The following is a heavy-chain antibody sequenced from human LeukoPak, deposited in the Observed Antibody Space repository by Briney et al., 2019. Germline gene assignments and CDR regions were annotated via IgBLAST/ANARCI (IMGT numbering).Heavy chain of an antibody. CDR1: GGTFSSYA. CDR3: ARGLVVVPAAIDYYYYYMDV. V-gene: IGHV1-69*01. Sequence: SVKVSCKASGGTFSSYAISWVRQAPGQGLEWMGGIIPIFGTANYAQKFQGRVTITADESTSTAYMELSSLRSEDTAVYYCARGLVVVPAAIDYYYYYMDVWGKGTTVTVSS. J-gene: IGHJ6*03. CDR2: IIPIFGTA. D-gene: IGHD2-2*02.